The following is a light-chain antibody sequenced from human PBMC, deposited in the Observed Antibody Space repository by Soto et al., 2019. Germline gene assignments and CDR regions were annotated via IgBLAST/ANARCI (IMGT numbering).Light chain of an antibody. J-gene: IGLJ3*02. Sequence: QSALTQPASVSGSPGQSITISCTGTSSDVGSYNLVSWYQQHPGKAPKLMIYEGSKRPSGVSNRFSGSKSGNTASLTSSGLQAEDEADYYCCSYAGSSPWVFGGGTQLTVL. CDR2: EGS. V-gene: IGLV2-23*01. CDR1: SSDVGSYNL. CDR3: CSYAGSSPWV.